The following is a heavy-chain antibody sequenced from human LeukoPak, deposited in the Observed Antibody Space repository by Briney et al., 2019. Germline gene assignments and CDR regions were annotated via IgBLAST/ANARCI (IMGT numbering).Heavy chain of an antibody. V-gene: IGHV4-4*07. J-gene: IGHJ4*02. CDR3: VREFDY. CDR2: IYTSGST. CDR1: GGSSSTYY. Sequence: PSETLSLTCTVSGGSSSTYYWSWLRQPAGKGLEWIGRIYTSGSTNYNPSLKSRVTMSVDTSKNQFSLKLSSVTAADTAVYYCVREFDYWGQGTLVTVSS.